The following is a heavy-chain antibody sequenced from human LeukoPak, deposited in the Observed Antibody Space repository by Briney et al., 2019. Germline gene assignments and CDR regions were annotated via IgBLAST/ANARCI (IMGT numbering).Heavy chain of an antibody. D-gene: IGHD3-3*01. V-gene: IGHV4-61*05. CDR3: ARNYDFWSGYLDY. Sequence: PSETLSLTCTVSGGSISSSSYYWGWIRQPPGKGLEWIGYIHYSGSTNNNPSLKSRVTISVDTSKNQFSLKLTSVTAADTAVYYCARNYDFWSGYLDYWGQGTLVTVSS. J-gene: IGHJ4*02. CDR2: IHYSGST. CDR1: GGSISSSSYY.